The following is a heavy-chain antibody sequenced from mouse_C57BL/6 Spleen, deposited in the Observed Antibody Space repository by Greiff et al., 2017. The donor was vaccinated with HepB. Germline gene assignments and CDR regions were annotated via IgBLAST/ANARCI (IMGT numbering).Heavy chain of an antibody. D-gene: IGHD2-4*01. Sequence: QVQLQQPGAELVKPGASVKMSCKASGYTFTSYWITWVKQRPGQGLEWIGDIYPGSGSTNYNEKFKSKATLTVDTSSSTAYMQLSSLTSEDSAVYYCAREGIGLRRAMDYWGQGTSVTVSS. CDR3: AREGIGLRRAMDY. CDR2: IYPGSGST. J-gene: IGHJ4*01. V-gene: IGHV1-55*01. CDR1: GYTFTSYW.